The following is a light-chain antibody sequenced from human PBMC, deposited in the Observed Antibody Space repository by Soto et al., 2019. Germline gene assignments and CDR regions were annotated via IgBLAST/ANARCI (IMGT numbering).Light chain of an antibody. CDR3: RQYGSSPSYT. V-gene: IGKV3-20*01. Sequence: EIVLTQSPGTLSLSPGESATLSCRASQSVSSSSYLAWYQQKPGQAPRLLIYGASSRATGIPDRFSGSGSATDFTLTISRLEPEDFAVYYCRQYGSSPSYTFDQGTKLEIK. CDR1: QSVSSSSY. J-gene: IGKJ2*01. CDR2: GAS.